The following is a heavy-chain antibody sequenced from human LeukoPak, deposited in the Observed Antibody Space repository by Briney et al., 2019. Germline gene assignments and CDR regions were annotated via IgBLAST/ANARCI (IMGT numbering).Heavy chain of an antibody. D-gene: IGHD6-19*01. Sequence: ASVKVSCKASGYTFTSYDINWVRQATGQGLEWMGWMNSNSGNTGYAQKFQGRVTITRDTSASTAYMELSSLRSEDTAVYYCARDYRWLVPENAFDIWGQGTMVTVSS. J-gene: IGHJ3*02. V-gene: IGHV1-8*01. CDR3: ARDYRWLVPENAFDI. CDR1: GYTFTSYD. CDR2: MNSNSGNT.